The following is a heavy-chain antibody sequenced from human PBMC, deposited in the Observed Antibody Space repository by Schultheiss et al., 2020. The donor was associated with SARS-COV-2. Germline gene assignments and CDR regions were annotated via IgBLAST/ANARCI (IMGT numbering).Heavy chain of an antibody. V-gene: IGHV3-NL1*01. CDR1: GFTFSSYG. D-gene: IGHD1-26*01. CDR3: ARDLFVGAIHAFDI. J-gene: IGHJ3*02. CDR2: IYSGGST. Sequence: GGSLRLSCAASGFTFSSYGMHWVRQAPGKGLEWVSVIYSGGSTYYADSVKGRFTISRDNAKNSLYLQMNSLRAEDTAVYYCARDLFVGAIHAFDIWGQGTMVTVSS.